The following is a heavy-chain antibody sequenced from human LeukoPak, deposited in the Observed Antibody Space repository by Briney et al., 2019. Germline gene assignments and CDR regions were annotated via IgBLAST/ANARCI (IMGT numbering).Heavy chain of an antibody. V-gene: IGHV4-39*01. CDR3: ARSHHCSSTSCYAGYAFDI. Sequence: SETLSLACTVSAGSISSSSYYWGWIRQPPGKGREWIGSIYYSGSTYYNQSLKSRVTISVDTSKNQFSLKLSSVTAADTAVYYCARSHHCSSTSCYAGYAFDIWGQGTMVTVSS. CDR2: IYYSGST. J-gene: IGHJ3*02. D-gene: IGHD2-2*01. CDR1: AGSISSSSYY.